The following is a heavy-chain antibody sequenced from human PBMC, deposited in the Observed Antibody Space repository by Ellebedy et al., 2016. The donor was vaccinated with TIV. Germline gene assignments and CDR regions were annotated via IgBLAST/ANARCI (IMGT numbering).Heavy chain of an antibody. V-gene: IGHV3-64*02. CDR3: FCPDFDL. CDR2: IGRDGSST. D-gene: IGHD1-14*01. Sequence: GGSLRLSCAASGFTFSDYGMHWVRQPPGRGLEFVSAIGRDGSSTYYVDSVKGRFIISRDNSKTTLFLQMNNLSPEDTALYYCFCPDFDLWGPGTVVTVSP. CDR1: GFTFSDYG. J-gene: IGHJ3*01.